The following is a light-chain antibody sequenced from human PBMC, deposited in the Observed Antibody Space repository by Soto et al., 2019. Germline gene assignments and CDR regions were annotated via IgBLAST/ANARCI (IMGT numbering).Light chain of an antibody. CDR3: SSFAGINNLV. V-gene: IGLV2-8*01. J-gene: IGLJ2*01. CDR1: SSDVGAYDY. Sequence: QSALTQPPSASGSPGQSVTISCTGTSSDVGAYDYVSWYQQHPGKAPKLMIYEVSQRPSGVPDRFSGSKSGNTASLTISGLQAEDEGDYYCSSFAGINNLVFGGGTKVTVL. CDR2: EVS.